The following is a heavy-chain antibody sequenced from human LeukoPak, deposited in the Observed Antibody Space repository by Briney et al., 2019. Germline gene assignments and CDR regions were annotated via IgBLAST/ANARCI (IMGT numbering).Heavy chain of an antibody. CDR3: ARDSRRELLHAFDI. CDR1: GGSISSSSYY. J-gene: IGHJ3*02. V-gene: IGHV4-39*07. D-gene: IGHD1-26*01. Sequence: SETLSLTCTVSGGSISSSSYYWGWIRQPPGKGLEWIGSIYYSGSTYYNPSLKSRVTISVDTSKNQFSLKVSSVTAADTAVYYCARDSRRELLHAFDIWAKGQWSPSLQ. CDR2: IYYSGST.